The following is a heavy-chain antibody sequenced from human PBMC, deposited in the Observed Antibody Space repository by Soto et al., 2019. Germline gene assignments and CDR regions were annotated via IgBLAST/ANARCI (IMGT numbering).Heavy chain of an antibody. CDR1: GFTFSSYG. CDR3: AKAGGSYFVIPDS. D-gene: IGHD1-26*01. CDR2: ISFDGSDK. Sequence: PGGALRLSCAASGFTFSSYGMHWVRQAPGKGLEWVAVISFDGSDKYYTESVPGRFAISRDNSKSTLYLKMNSLRGDDTAVYYCAKAGGSYFVIPDSWGQGT. J-gene: IGHJ5*01. V-gene: IGHV3-30*18.